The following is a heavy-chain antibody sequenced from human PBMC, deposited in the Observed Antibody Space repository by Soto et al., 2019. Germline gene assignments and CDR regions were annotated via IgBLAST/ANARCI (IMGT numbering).Heavy chain of an antibody. J-gene: IGHJ4*02. CDR2: VYYSGST. Sequence: SETLSLTCTISGGSISNSSYYWGWIRQPPGKGLEWIGSVYYSGSTYYNPSLKSRATISVDTSKTQFSLKLRSVTAADTAVYSCARIAVSGPPSSFDYWGQGTLVTVSS. CDR1: GGSISNSSYY. D-gene: IGHD6-19*01. V-gene: IGHV4-39*01. CDR3: ARIAVSGPPSSFDY.